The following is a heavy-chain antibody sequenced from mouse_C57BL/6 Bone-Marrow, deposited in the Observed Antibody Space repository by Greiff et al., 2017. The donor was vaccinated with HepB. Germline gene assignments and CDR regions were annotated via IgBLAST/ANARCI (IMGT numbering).Heavy chain of an antibody. CDR3: ARFDDYERGKAMDY. V-gene: IGHV1-52*01. Sequence: VQLQQSGAELVRPGSSVKLSCKASGYTFTSYWMNWVKQRPIQGLEWIGNIDPSDSETHYNQKFKDKATLTVDKSSSTAYMQLSSLTSEDSAVYYCARFDDYERGKAMDYWGQGTSVTVSS. CDR2: IDPSDSET. J-gene: IGHJ4*01. D-gene: IGHD2-4*01. CDR1: GYTFTSYW.